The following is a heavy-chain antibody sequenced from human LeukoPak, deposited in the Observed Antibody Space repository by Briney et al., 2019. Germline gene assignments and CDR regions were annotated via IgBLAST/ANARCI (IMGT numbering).Heavy chain of an antibody. J-gene: IGHJ5*02. D-gene: IGHD3-22*01. Sequence: SETLSLTCAVYGGSFSGYYWSWIRQPPGKGLEWIGEINHSGSTNYNPSFKSRVTISVDTSKNQFSLKLSSVTAADTAVYYCARGMRITMIVVVRSSGWFDPWGQGTLVTVSS. CDR1: GGSFSGYY. V-gene: IGHV4-34*01. CDR3: ARGMRITMIVVVRSSGWFDP. CDR2: INHSGST.